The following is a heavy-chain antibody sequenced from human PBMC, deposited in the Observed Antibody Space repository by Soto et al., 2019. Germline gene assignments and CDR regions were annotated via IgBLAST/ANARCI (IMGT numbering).Heavy chain of an antibody. CDR3: TRYTSGWEFDF. CDR2: IRYDGSNK. D-gene: IGHD6-19*01. V-gene: IGHV3-33*01. J-gene: IGHJ4*02. Sequence: GGSLRLSCAASGFTFSTYGMHWVGQAPGKGLEWVAVIRYDGSNKYYADSVKGRFTISRDNSKNMLYLQMNSLRDEDTAVYYCTRYTSGWEFDFWGQGTMVTVSS. CDR1: GFTFSTYG.